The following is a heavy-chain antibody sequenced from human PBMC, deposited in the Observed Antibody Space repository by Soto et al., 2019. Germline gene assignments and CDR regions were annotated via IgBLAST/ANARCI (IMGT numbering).Heavy chain of an antibody. V-gene: IGHV3-23*01. J-gene: IGHJ4*02. CDR3: AKGPLDYGSRPEY. Sequence: EVQLLESGGGLVQPGGSLRLSCAASGFTFSNYAMIWVRQAPGKRLEWVSGISGSGGSTYYADSVKGRFTISRDNSKNTLYLQVTSMRAEDTAVYYCAKGPLDYGSRPEYWGQGTLVTVSS. CDR2: ISGSGGST. CDR1: GFTFSNYA. D-gene: IGHD3-10*01.